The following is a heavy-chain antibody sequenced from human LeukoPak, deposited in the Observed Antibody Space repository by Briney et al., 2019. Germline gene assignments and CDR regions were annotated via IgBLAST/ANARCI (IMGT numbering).Heavy chain of an antibody. CDR2: IFHSGDV. D-gene: IGHD1-26*01. CDR3: AREEMPGKFDY. Sequence: PSETLSLTCTVSGYSISSGYFWGWVRQPPGKGPEWIGSIFHSGDVYYNPSLKSRVTLSVDPSKNRFSLKLTSVTAADTAMYFCAREEMPGKFDYWGQGILVTVSS. J-gene: IGHJ4*02. V-gene: IGHV4-38-2*02. CDR1: GYSISSGYF.